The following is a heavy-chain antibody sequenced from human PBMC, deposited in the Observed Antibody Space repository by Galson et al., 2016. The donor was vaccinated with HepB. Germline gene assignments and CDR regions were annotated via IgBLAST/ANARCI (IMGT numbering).Heavy chain of an antibody. V-gene: IGHV3-74*01. D-gene: IGHD3-16*01. CDR3: ARDGLGVFDL. CDR2: IKTDG. J-gene: IGHJ3*01. Sequence: SLRLSCAASGFTFSSYWMHWLRQAPGKGLVWVARIKTDGTYADSVEGRFITTRDNAKNTLYLEMNSLRAEDTAVYFCARDGLGVFDLWGQGTMVTVSS. CDR1: GFTFSSYW.